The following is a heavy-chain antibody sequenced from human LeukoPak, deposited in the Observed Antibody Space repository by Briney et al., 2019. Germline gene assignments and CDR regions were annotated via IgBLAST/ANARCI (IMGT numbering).Heavy chain of an antibody. V-gene: IGHV3-21*01. CDR1: GFTFSSYS. Sequence: GGSLRLSCAASGFTFSSYSMNWVRQAPGKGLEWVSSISSSSSYIYYADSVKGRFTISRDNAKNSLYLQMNSLRAEDTAVYYCARDRLRMAIDYWGQGTLVTVSS. D-gene: IGHD5-24*01. CDR3: ARDRLRMAIDY. CDR2: ISSSSSYI. J-gene: IGHJ4*02.